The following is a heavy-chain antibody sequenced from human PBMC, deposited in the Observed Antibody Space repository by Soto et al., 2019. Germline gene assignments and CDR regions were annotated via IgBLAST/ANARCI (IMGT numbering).Heavy chain of an antibody. Sequence: QMQLVQSGAEVKKPGSSVKVSCKASGGTLTNFINYPINWVRQAPGQGLEWMGGIVPNIGTVNYAQKFQGRFTISADKSTGTAYMELSSLKSEDTALYCFARRDTGGVLGYFDNLGQGDLVNVSS. CDR3: ARRDTGGVLGYFDN. CDR2: IVPNIGTV. CDR1: GGTLTNFINYP. D-gene: IGHD2-8*02. V-gene: IGHV1-69*06. J-gene: IGHJ4*02.